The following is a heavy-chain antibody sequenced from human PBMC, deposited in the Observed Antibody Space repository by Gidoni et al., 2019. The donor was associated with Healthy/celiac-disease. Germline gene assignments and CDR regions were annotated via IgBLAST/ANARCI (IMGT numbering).Heavy chain of an antibody. CDR1: GYTFSSYS. D-gene: IGHD3-3*01. V-gene: IGHV3-21*01. Sequence: EVQLVESGGGLVKPGGSLRLACAAYGYTFSSYSMNGVRQAPGKGLEWVSSISSSSSYIYYADSVKGRFTISRDNAKNSLYLQMNSLRAEDTAVYYCARDLDFWSGYSDYWGQGTLVTVSS. CDR2: ISSSSSYI. CDR3: ARDLDFWSGYSDY. J-gene: IGHJ4*02.